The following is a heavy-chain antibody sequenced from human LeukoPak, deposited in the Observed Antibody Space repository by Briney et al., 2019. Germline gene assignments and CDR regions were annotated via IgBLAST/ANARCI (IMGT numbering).Heavy chain of an antibody. CDR2: ISSSSSYI. CDR3: ARPITIFGVVGDDY. J-gene: IGHJ4*02. Sequence: GGSVRLSCAASGFTFSSYSMNWVRQAPGKRLEWVSSISSSSSYIYYADSVKGRFTISRDNAKNSLYLQMNSLRAEDTAVYCCARPITIFGVVGDDYWGQGTLVAVSS. CDR1: GFTFSSYS. V-gene: IGHV3-21*01. D-gene: IGHD3-3*01.